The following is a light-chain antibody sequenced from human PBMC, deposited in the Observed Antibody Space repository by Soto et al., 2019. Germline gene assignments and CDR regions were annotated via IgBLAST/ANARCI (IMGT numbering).Light chain of an antibody. CDR2: WAS. CDR3: QQYYSTLFT. V-gene: IGKV4-1*01. Sequence: DIVMTQSPDSLAVSLGERATINCKSSQSVLYSSNNKNYLAWYQQKPGQPPKLLIYWASTRESGVPDRFSGSGSGTDFTLTISSLQAEDVAVYYCQQYYSTLFTFGPGTKVDLK. J-gene: IGKJ3*01. CDR1: QSVLYSSNNKNY.